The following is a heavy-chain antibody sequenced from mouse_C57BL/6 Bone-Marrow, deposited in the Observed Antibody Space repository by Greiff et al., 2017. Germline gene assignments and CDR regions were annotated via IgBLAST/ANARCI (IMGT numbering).Heavy chain of an antibody. J-gene: IGHJ3*01. Sequence: EVQRVESGPGMVKPSQSLSLTCTVTGYSITSGYDWHWIRHFPGNKLEWMGYISYSGSTNYNPSLKSRISITHDTSKNHFFLKLNSVTTEDTATYYCARANWDLSWFAYWGQGTLVTVSA. CDR2: ISYSGST. CDR3: ARANWDLSWFAY. D-gene: IGHD4-1*01. CDR1: GYSITSGYD. V-gene: IGHV3-1*01.